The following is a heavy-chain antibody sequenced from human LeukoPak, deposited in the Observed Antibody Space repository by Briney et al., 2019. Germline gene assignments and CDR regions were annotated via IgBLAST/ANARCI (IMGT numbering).Heavy chain of an antibody. D-gene: IGHD2-2*02. CDR3: ARGGYTSRDDYFDY. J-gene: IGHJ4*02. CDR1: GGSFSGYY. V-gene: IGHV4-34*01. Sequence: PSETLSLTCGVYGGSFSGYYWGWIRQPPGKGLERIGEINRSGSTNYNPYLNSRVTISVDTSKNQFSLKLRSVTAPHTDVYYCARGGYTSRDDYFDYWGQGTLVTV. CDR2: INRSGST.